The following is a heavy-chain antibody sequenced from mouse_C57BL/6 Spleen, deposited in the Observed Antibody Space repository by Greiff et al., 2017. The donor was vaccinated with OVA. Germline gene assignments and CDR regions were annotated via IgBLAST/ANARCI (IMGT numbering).Heavy chain of an antibody. CDR1: GYSITSGYY. Sequence: EVQLQESGPGLVKPSQSLSLTCSVTGYSITSGYYWNWIRQFPGNKLEWMGYISYDGSNNYNPSLKNRISITRDTSKNQFFLKLNSVTTEDTATYYCASGLTGTDAYWGQGTLVTVSA. D-gene: IGHD4-1*01. V-gene: IGHV3-6*01. CDR2: ISYDGSN. J-gene: IGHJ3*01. CDR3: ASGLTGTDAY.